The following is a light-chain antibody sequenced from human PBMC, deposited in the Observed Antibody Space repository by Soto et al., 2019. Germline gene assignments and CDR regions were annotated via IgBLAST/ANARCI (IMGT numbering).Light chain of an antibody. CDR1: SSNIGAGYD. V-gene: IGLV1-40*01. CDR2: GNS. CDR3: QSYDSSLSAVV. J-gene: IGLJ2*01. Sequence: QSVLTQPPSVSGAPGQRVTISCTGSSSNIGAGYDVHWYQQLPGTAHNLLIYGNSNRPSGVPDRFSGSKSGTSASLAITGLQAEDEADYYCQSYDSSLSAVVFGGGTKLTVL.